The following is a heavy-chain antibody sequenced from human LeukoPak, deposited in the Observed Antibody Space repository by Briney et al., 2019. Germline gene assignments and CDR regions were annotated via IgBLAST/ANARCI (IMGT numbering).Heavy chain of an antibody. Sequence: PGGSLRLSCAASGLTFSNYEMNWVRQAPGKGLEWVANMKQDGSEIYYVDSVKGRFTISRDTAKDSLYLQMNSLRAEDTAVYYCARRGMEGVVVISYYYYMDVWGKGTTVTVSS. V-gene: IGHV3-7*01. J-gene: IGHJ6*03. CDR3: ARRGMEGVVVISYYYYMDV. CDR1: GLTFSNYE. D-gene: IGHD3-22*01. CDR2: MKQDGSEI.